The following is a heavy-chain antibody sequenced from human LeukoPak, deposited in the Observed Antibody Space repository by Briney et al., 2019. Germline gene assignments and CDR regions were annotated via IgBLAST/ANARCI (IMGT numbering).Heavy chain of an antibody. J-gene: IGHJ4*02. V-gene: IGHV4-39*07. Sequence: SETLSLTCSVSGGSFSSSSYSWGWIRQPPGKGLEWIGSMSYSGTTYYNPSLKSRVTISVDTSKNQFSLKLSSVTAADTAVYYCARGYYDSSGYSSPFDSWGQGTLVTVSS. CDR2: MSYSGTT. D-gene: IGHD3-22*01. CDR3: ARGYYDSSGYSSPFDS. CDR1: GGSFSSSSYS.